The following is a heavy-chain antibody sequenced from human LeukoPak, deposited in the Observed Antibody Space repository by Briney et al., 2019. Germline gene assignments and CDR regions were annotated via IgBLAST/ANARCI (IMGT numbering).Heavy chain of an antibody. CDR3: ARDGMAAIKAFDM. D-gene: IGHD6-25*01. CDR2: IKHDGSQK. Sequence: GGSLRLSCAAPGFTSSRFLMSWARHAPGKGLERVANIKHDGSQKYYVDSAKGRFTISRDNAKNSVYLQMSSLTAEDTAVYYCARDGMAAIKAFDMWGQGTMVTVSS. V-gene: IGHV3-7*05. J-gene: IGHJ3*02. CDR1: GFTSSRFL.